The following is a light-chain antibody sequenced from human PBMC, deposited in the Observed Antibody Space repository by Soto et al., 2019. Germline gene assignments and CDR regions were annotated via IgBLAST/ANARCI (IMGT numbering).Light chain of an antibody. V-gene: IGKV1-8*01. CDR3: QQYYSYPTLT. CDR1: QGISSY. J-gene: IGKJ4*01. Sequence: AIRMTQSPSSFSASTGDRVTITCRASQGISSYLAWYQQKPRNAPKLLIYAASTLQSGVPSRFSGSGSGTDFTLTISCLQSEDFATYYCQQYYSYPTLTFGGGTKVDIK. CDR2: AAS.